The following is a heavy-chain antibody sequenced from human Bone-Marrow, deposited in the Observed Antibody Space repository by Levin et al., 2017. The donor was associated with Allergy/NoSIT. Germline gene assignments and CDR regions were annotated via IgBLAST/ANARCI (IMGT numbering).Heavy chain of an antibody. D-gene: IGHD3-3*01. CDR2: ISNSGST. J-gene: IGHJ4*02. Sequence: SQTLSLTCRVSGGSIRSGDDYWSWIRQPPGEGLEWIGYISNSGSTYYNPSLKSRLTISVDTSKNQISLKLRSVTAADTAVYDCARTGGTLLEWPAYDYWGQGALVTVSS. CDR1: GGSIRSGDDY. V-gene: IGHV4-30-4*01. CDR3: ARTGGTLLEWPAYDY.